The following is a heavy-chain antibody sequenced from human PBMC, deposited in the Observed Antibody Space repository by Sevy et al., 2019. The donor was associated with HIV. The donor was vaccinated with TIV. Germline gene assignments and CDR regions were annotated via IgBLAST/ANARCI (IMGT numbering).Heavy chain of an antibody. V-gene: IGHV2-5*02. Sequence: SGPTLVKPTQTLTLTCTFSGFSLSTNGVGVGWIRQPPGKALEWLAIIYWDDDKPYSPALKSRLTVTKVTSQNQVVLTLSTVDPLEPGTYYWEGRRVLGYCTIDNCDGWAEDAFDIWGQGTVVTVSS. CDR2: IYWDDDK. J-gene: IGHJ3*02. CDR3: EGRRVLGYCTIDNCDGWAEDAFDI. D-gene: IGHD2-8*01. CDR1: GFSLSTNGVG.